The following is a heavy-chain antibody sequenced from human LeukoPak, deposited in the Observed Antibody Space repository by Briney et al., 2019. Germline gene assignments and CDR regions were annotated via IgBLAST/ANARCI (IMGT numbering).Heavy chain of an antibody. J-gene: IGHJ4*02. CDR1: GYSFTSYW. V-gene: IGHV5-51*01. D-gene: IGHD4-11*01. Sequence: GESLKISCKGSGYSFTSYWIGWVRQMPGKGLEWMGIIYPGDSDTRYSPSFQGQVTISADKSISTAYLQWSSLKASDTAMYYCASGELGIDTVTTPHYWGQGTLVTVSS. CDR3: ASGELGIDTVTTPHY. CDR2: IYPGDSDT.